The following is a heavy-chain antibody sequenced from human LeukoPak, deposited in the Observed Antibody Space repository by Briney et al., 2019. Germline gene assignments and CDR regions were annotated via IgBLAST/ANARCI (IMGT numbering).Heavy chain of an antibody. J-gene: IGHJ6*03. CDR1: GFTVSSNY. CDR2: IYSGGST. D-gene: IGHD5-12*01. CDR3: ARDRIVATRFPYYYYYMDV. V-gene: IGHV3-53*01. Sequence: GGPLRLSCAAYGFTVSSNYMSWVRQAPGKGLEWVSVIYSGGSTYYADSVKGRFTISRDNSKNTLYLQMNSLRAEDTAVYYCARDRIVATRFPYYYYYMDVWGKGTTVTVSS.